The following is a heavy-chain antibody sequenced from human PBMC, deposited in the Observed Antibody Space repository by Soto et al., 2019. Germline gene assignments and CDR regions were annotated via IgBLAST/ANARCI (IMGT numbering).Heavy chain of an antibody. Sequence: QVQLVESGGGVVQPGRSLRLSCAASGFTFSSYAMHWVRQAPGKGLEWVAVISYDGSNKYYADSVKGRFTISRDNSKNTLYLQMNSLRAEDTAVYDCARTSRAQQLVLEAFDIWGQGTMVSVSS. V-gene: IGHV3-30-3*01. J-gene: IGHJ3*02. D-gene: IGHD6-13*01. CDR2: ISYDGSNK. CDR1: GFTFSSYA. CDR3: ARTSRAQQLVLEAFDI.